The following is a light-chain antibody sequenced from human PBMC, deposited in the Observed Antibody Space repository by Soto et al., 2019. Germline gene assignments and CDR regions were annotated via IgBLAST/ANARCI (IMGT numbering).Light chain of an antibody. CDR3: SSFTSSMTNV. V-gene: IGLV2-14*01. J-gene: IGLJ1*01. CDR1: SSDVGGYNS. CDR2: DVT. Sequence: QSVLTQPASVSGSPGQSITISCTGTSSDVGGYNSVSWYQQHPGKAPKLILYDVTDRPSGVSYRFSGSKSGNTASLTISGLQAADEAEYFCSSFTSSMTNVFGSGTKLTVL.